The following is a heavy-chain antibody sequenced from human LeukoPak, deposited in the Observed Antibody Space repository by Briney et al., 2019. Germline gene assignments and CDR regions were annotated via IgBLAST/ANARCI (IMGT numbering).Heavy chain of an antibody. D-gene: IGHD6-19*01. CDR3: ASVAHQNYYYYGMDV. Sequence: ASVKVSCKASGGTFSSYAISWVGQAPGQGREWMGRIIPIFGIANYAQKFQGRVTITADKSTSTAYMELSSLRSEDTAVYYCASVAHQNYYYYGMDVWGQGTTVTVSS. CDR2: IIPIFGIA. V-gene: IGHV1-69*04. J-gene: IGHJ6*02. CDR1: GGTFSSYA.